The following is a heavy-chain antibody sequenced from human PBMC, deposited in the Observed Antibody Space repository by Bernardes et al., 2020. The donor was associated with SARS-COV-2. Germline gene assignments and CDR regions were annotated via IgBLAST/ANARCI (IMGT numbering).Heavy chain of an antibody. J-gene: IGHJ4*02. Sequence: ASVKVSCKASGYTFSGHYVHWVRQAPGQGLEWMGWINPPSGGTEFAQKFQGRVTMTRDTSINTAYMELNKLTSDDTAVYYCARDRDGYEFDYWGQGTLVTVSS. CDR1: GYTFSGHY. CDR3: ARDRDGYEFDY. V-gene: IGHV1-2*02. D-gene: IGHD5-12*01. CDR2: INPPSGGT.